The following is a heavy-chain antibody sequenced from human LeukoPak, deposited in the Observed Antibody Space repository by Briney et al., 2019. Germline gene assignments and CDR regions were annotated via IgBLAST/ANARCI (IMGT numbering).Heavy chain of an antibody. V-gene: IGHV3-21*01. D-gene: IGHD2-2*02. Sequence: PGRSLRLSCAPSGFTSSSYSTNWVRHAPGEGLEWVSSISSSSSYIYYADSVKGRFTISRDNAKNSLYLQMNSLRAEDTAVYYCARSSPHCSSTSCYNDAFDIWGQGTMVTVSS. CDR3: ARSSPHCSSTSCYNDAFDI. CDR1: GFTSSSYS. J-gene: IGHJ3*02. CDR2: ISSSSSYI.